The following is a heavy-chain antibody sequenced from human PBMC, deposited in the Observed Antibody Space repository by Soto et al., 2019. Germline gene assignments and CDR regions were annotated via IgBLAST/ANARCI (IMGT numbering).Heavy chain of an antibody. Sequence: GESLKISCKTSGYTFTHYWLAWVRQMPGEGLEWVGIIYPGDSRVRYSPSFQGRVTISADKSITTASLHWTSLQASDTATYFCARPRDSGSYYYSFDSWGQGTLVTVSS. D-gene: IGHD1-26*01. J-gene: IGHJ4*02. CDR3: ARPRDSGSYYYSFDS. CDR2: IYPGDSRV. V-gene: IGHV5-51*01. CDR1: GYTFTHYW.